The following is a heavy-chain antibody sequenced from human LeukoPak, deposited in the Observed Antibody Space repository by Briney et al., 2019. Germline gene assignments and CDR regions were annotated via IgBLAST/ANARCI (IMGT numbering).Heavy chain of an antibody. J-gene: IGHJ4*02. CDR3: ATHAGKVVAAHRPPPP. CDR2: IYYSGST. Sequence: PSETLSLTCTVSGGSISSSSYYWGWIHQPPGKGLEWIGSIYYSGSTYYNPSLKSRVTISVDTSKNQFSLKLSSVTAADTAVFYCATHAGKVVAAHRPPPPWGQGTLVTVSS. V-gene: IGHV4-39*07. D-gene: IGHD2-15*01. CDR1: GGSISSSSYY.